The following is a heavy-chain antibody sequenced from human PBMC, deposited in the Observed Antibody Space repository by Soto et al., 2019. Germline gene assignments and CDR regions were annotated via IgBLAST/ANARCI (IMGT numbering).Heavy chain of an antibody. CDR3: ARHVQLRYFDWLGGSWFEP. CDR1: GGSISSYY. V-gene: IGHV4-59*08. Sequence: SETLSLTCTVSGGSISSYYWSWIRQPPGKGLEWIGYIYYSGSTNYNPSLKSRVTISVDTSKNQFSLKLSSVTAADTAVYYCARHVQLRYFDWLGGSWFEPWGQGTLVTVSS. J-gene: IGHJ5*02. CDR2: IYYSGST. D-gene: IGHD3-9*01.